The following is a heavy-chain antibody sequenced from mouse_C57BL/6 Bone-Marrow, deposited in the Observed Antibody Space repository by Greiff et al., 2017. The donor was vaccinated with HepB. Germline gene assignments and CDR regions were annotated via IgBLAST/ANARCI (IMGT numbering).Heavy chain of an antibody. V-gene: IGHV1-22*01. Sequence: EVKLVESGPELVKPGASVKMSCKASGYTFTDYNMHWVKQSHGKSLEWIGYINPNNGGTSYNPKFKGKATLTVNKSSSTAYMELRSLTSEDSAVYYCARAHSTMVTTSFAYWGQGTLVTVSA. J-gene: IGHJ3*01. CDR1: GYTFTDYN. D-gene: IGHD2-2*01. CDR2: INPNNGGT. CDR3: ARAHSTMVTTSFAY.